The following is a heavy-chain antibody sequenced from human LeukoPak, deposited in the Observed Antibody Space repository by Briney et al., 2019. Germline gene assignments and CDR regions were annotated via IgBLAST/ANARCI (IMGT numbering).Heavy chain of an antibody. V-gene: IGHV3-23*01. CDR3: ALNGREVPSGAFDI. D-gene: IGHD3-16*02. CDR2: ISGSGGST. J-gene: IGHJ3*02. CDR1: GFTFSNYA. Sequence: GGSLRLSCAASGFTFSNYAMSWVRQAPGKGLEWVSAISGSGGSTYCADSVKSRFTISRDNSKNTLYLQMNSLRAEDTAVYYCALNGREVPSGAFDIWGQGTMVTVSS.